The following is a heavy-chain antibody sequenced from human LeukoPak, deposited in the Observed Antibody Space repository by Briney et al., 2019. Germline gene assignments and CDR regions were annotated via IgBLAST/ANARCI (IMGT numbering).Heavy chain of an antibody. Sequence: SETLSLTWTVSGGSISSGSYYWGWIREPPGKGLEWIGSIYYTGSTYYNPSLKSRVTMSVDTSRNQYSLQLSSVTAADTAVYYCARGHTGSWYGWYFDLWGRGTLVTVSS. V-gene: IGHV4-39*01. CDR3: ARGHTGSWYGWYFDL. J-gene: IGHJ2*01. CDR1: GGSISSGSYY. D-gene: IGHD6-13*01. CDR2: IYYTGST.